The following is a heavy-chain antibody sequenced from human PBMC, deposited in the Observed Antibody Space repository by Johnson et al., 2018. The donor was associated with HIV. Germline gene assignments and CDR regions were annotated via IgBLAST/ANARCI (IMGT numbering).Heavy chain of an antibody. Sequence: QVLLVESGGGVVQPGRSLRLSCAVSGFTLSSYAMHWVRQAPGKGLEWVAVISYAGSNNYYADSVQGRFTLSRDNSKNTLYLQMNSLRAEDTAVYYCARRLGVVGAIGKGAFDIWGQGTMVTVSS. V-gene: IGHV3-30-3*01. CDR1: GFTLSSYA. CDR3: ARRLGVVGAIGKGAFDI. CDR2: ISYAGSNN. D-gene: IGHD1-26*01. J-gene: IGHJ3*02.